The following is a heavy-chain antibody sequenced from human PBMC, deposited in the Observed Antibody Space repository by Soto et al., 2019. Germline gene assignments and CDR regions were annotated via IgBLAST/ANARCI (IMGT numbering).Heavy chain of an antibody. Sequence: ASVKVSCKASGGTFSSYAISWVRQAPGQGLEWMGGIIPIFGTANYAQKFQGRVTITADESTSTAYMELSSLRSEDTAVYYCARGGHGGPLGYYYGMDVWGQGTTVTVSS. CDR2: IIPIFGTA. D-gene: IGHD4-17*01. CDR1: GGTFSSYA. CDR3: ARGGHGGPLGYYYGMDV. J-gene: IGHJ6*02. V-gene: IGHV1-69*13.